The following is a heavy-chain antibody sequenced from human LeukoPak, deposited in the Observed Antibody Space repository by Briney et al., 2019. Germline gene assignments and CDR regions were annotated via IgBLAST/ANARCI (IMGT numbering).Heavy chain of an antibody. CDR1: GGSISSSSYY. CDR2: IYYSGST. V-gene: IGHV4-39*07. CDR3: ARMGTTIKEYNWFDP. D-gene: IGHD4/OR15-4a*01. J-gene: IGHJ5*02. Sequence: SETLSLTCTVSGGSISSSSYYWGWIRQPPGKGLEWIGSIYYSGSTYYNPSLKSRVTISVDTSKNQFSLKLSSVTAADTAVYYCARMGTTIKEYNWFDPWGQGTLVTVSS.